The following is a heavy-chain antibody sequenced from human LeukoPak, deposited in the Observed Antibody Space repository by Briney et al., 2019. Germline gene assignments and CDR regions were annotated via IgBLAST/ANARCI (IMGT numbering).Heavy chain of an antibody. D-gene: IGHD6-19*01. CDR1: AFTFSSSS. Sequence: GGSLRLSCEDSAFTFSSSSMHWVRRARGKGLVFVSRINPEGNSADYADSVKGRFTVSRDNAKCTVYLQMNSLRAEDTAVYYCARAVYSSGWYPWFDPWGQGTLVTVSS. CDR2: INPEGNSA. CDR3: ARAVYSSGWYPWFDP. J-gene: IGHJ5*02. V-gene: IGHV3-74*01.